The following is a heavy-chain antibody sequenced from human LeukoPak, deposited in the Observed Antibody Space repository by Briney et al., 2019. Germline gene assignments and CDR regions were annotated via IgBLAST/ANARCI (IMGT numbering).Heavy chain of an antibody. CDR1: GFAISSNF. J-gene: IGHJ4*02. V-gene: IGHV3-66*01. CDR2: IYSDSGGTT. Sequence: PGGSLRLSCAASGFAISSNFMTWVRQAPGKGLEWVSVIYSDSGGTTYYADSVKGRFTVSRDNSKNTLYLQMNSLRAEDTAMYHCARYETSRGSLDYWGQGTLVAVS. D-gene: IGHD1-26*01. CDR3: ARYETSRGSLDY.